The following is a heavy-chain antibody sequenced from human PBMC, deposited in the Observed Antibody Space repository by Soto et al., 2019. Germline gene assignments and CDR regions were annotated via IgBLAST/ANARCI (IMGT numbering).Heavy chain of an antibody. J-gene: IGHJ4*02. CDR2: ISGSGGST. D-gene: IGHD6-19*01. V-gene: IGHV3-23*01. CDR1: GFTFSSYA. Sequence: EVQLLESGGGLVQPGGSLRLSCAASGFTFSSYAMSWVRQAPGKGLEWVSAISGSGGSTYYADSVKGRFTISRDNSXXSRYLQRNSLRAEDTAVYYCEREGEYSSGWDNFDYWGQGTLVTVSS. CDR3: EREGEYSSGWDNFDY.